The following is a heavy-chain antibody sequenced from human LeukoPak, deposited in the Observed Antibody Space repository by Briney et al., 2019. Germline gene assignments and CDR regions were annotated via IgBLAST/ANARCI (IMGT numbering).Heavy chain of an antibody. Sequence: GGSPRLSCAASGFTFSSYWMHWVRQAPGKGLMWVSRINSDGSGTNYADSVKGRFTISRDNAKNTVYLQMNSLRAEDTAVYYCARAGRGLRYFDWLTHDYWAREPWSPSPQ. CDR1: GFTFSSYW. CDR2: INSDGSGT. V-gene: IGHV3-74*01. D-gene: IGHD3-9*01. J-gene: IGHJ4*02. CDR3: ARAGRGLRYFDWLTHDY.